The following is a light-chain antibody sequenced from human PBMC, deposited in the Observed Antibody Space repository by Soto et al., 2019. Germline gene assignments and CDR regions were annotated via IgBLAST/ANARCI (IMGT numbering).Light chain of an antibody. J-gene: IGLJ2*01. CDR2: DVS. CDR3: SSYTSSSTQV. V-gene: IGLV2-14*01. CDR1: SSDVGGYNY. Sequence: QSALTQPASVSGSPGQSITISCTGTSSDVGGYNYVSWYQQHPGTAPKLMIYDVSNRRSGVSNRFSGSKSGNTASLTISGLRAEDEADYYCSSYTSSSTQVFGGGTKLTVL.